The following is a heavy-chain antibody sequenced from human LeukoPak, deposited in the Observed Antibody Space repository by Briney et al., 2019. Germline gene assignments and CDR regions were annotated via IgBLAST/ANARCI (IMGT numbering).Heavy chain of an antibody. V-gene: IGHV4-4*07. J-gene: IGHJ5*02. D-gene: IGHD3-10*01. CDR1: GGSINSY. CDR3: ATSRFSGGLGRFDP. CDR2: ISGSGTI. Sequence: KPSETLSLTCTVSGGSINSYWSWIRQPAGKGLEWIGRISGSGTITYNPALQSRLSISIDTSKNQFSLKLMSVTAADTAVYYCATSRFSGGLGRFDPWGQGTLVTVSS.